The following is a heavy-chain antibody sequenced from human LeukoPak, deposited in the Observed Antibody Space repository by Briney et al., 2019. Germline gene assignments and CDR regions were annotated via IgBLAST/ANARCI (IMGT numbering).Heavy chain of an antibody. D-gene: IGHD6-13*01. CDR3: ARADPKAAAGYYFDY. CDR1: GYTFTSYD. Sequence: ASVKVSCKASGYTFTSYDINWVRQATGQGLEWMGWMNPNSGNTGYAQKFQGRVTMTRNTSISTAYMELSSLRSEDTVVYYCARADPKAAAGYYFDYWGQGTLVTVSS. V-gene: IGHV1-8*01. J-gene: IGHJ4*02. CDR2: MNPNSGNT.